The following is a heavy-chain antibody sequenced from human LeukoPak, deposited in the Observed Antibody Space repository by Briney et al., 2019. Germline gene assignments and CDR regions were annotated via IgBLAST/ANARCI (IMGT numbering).Heavy chain of an antibody. CDR3: AKDRNQYFDPNFDY. J-gene: IGHJ4*02. CDR2: VTRNGDTT. CDR1: GFTFRSYA. V-gene: IGHV3-23*01. D-gene: IGHD3-9*01. Sequence: GGSLRLSCVASGFTFRSYAMSWVRQAPGKGLEWVSAVTRNGDTTYYADPVKGRFTISRDNSKNTLYLQMNSLRAEDTAVYYCAKDRNQYFDPNFDYWGQGTLVTVSS.